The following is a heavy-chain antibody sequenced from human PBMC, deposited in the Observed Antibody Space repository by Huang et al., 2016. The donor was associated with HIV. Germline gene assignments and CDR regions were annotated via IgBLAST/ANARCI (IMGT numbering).Heavy chain of an antibody. CDR1: GFTFSSYG. V-gene: IGHV3-30*18. CDR2: ITYDGKTK. J-gene: IGHJ4*02. D-gene: IGHD6-13*01. Sequence: QVQLVESGGGVVQPGRSLRISCAASGFTFSSYGMHWVRQAPGKGLEWGEVITYDGKTKYYADSVKGRVSISRDNSKTTVYLQLNSLRVEDTAVYYCAKGGSAAAVLDFWGQGTLVTVSS. CDR3: AKGGSAAAVLDF.